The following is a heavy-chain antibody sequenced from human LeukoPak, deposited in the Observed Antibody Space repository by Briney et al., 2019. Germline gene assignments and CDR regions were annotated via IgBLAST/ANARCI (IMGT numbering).Heavy chain of an antibody. CDR3: ARRQNSVTIFGMIRVGYYYMDV. J-gene: IGHJ6*03. CDR2: IYHSGST. Sequence: SETLSLTCAVSGGSISSSNWWSWVRQPPGKGLEWIGEIYHSGSTNYNPSLKSRVTISVDTSKNKFSLKLSSVTAADTAVYYCARRQNSVTIFGMIRVGYYYMDVWGKGTTVTVSS. CDR1: GGSISSSNW. V-gene: IGHV4-4*02. D-gene: IGHD3-3*01.